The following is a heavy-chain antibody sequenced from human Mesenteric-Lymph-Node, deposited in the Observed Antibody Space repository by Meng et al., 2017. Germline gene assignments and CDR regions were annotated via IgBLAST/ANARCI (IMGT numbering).Heavy chain of an antibody. J-gene: IGHJ6*02. V-gene: IGHV1-2*02. CDR1: GYTFTGYY. D-gene: IGHD3-9*01. Sequence: ASVKVSCKASGYTFTGYYMHWVRQAPGQGLEWMGWINPNSGGTNYAQKFQGRVTMTRDTSISTAYMELSRLRSDDTAVYYCARDWRYFDWLSYYYYYGMDVWGHGTTVTVSS. CDR2: INPNSGGT. CDR3: ARDWRYFDWLSYYYYYGMDV.